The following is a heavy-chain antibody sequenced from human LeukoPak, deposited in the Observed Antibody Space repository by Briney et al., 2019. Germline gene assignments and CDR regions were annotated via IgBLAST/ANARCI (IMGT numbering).Heavy chain of an antibody. D-gene: IGHD5-12*01. Sequence: PGGSLRPSCAASGFTFSSYAMHWVRQAPGKGLEWVAVISYDGSNKYYADSVKGRFTISRDNSKNTLYLQMNSLRAEDTAVYYCAGAQYSGYDWGYYFDYWGQGTLVTVSS. V-gene: IGHV3-30*04. CDR3: AGAQYSGYDWGYYFDY. CDR2: ISYDGSNK. CDR1: GFTFSSYA. J-gene: IGHJ4*02.